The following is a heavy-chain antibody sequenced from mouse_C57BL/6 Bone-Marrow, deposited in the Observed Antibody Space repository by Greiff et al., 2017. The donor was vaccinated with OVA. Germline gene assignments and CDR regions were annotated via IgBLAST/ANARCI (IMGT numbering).Heavy chain of an antibody. D-gene: IGHD1-1*01. V-gene: IGHV2-5*01. CDR1: GFSLTSYG. CDR3: ATYGSSYFWYFDV. CDR2: IWRGGST. J-gene: IGHJ1*03. Sequence: QVTLKESGPGLVQPSQSLSITCTVSGFSLTSYGVHWVRQSPGKGLEWLGVIWRGGSTDYNAAFMSRLSITKDNSKSQVFFKMNSLQADDTAIYYCATYGSSYFWYFDVWGTGTTVTVSS.